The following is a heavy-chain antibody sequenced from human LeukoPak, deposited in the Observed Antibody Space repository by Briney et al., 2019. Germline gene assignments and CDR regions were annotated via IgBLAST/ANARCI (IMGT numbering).Heavy chain of an antibody. CDR2: IIPILGIA. CDR3: ARGEISDILLSAYYYGIDV. V-gene: IGHV1-69*04. J-gene: IGHJ6*02. D-gene: IGHD3-16*02. CDR1: GGTFSSYA. Sequence: VASVKVSCKASGGTFSSYAISWVRQAPGQGLEWMGRIIPILGIANYAQKFQGRVTITADKSTSTAYMELSSLRSEDTAVYYCARGEISDILLSAYYYGIDVWDQGTTVTVSS.